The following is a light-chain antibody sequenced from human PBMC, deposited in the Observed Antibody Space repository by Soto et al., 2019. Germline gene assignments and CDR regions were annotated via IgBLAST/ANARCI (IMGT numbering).Light chain of an antibody. V-gene: IGKV3-11*01. CDR3: QQRSNWLLT. CDR2: DAS. J-gene: IGKJ4*01. Sequence: EIVLTQSPATLSLSPGDRATLSCRASQSVNSYLAWYQQKPGQAPRLLIYDASNRATGIPARFSGSGSGTDFTLTISSLEPEDFAVYYCQQRSNWLLTFGGGTKVEIK. CDR1: QSVNSY.